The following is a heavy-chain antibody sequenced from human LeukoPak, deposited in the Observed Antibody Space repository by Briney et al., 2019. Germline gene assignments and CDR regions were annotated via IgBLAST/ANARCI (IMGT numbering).Heavy chain of an antibody. Sequence: SETLSLTCTVSGGSISSYYWSWIRQPPGKGLGWIGYIYYSGSTNYNPSLKSRVTISVDTSKNQFSLKLSSVTAADTAVYYCARDSGVVVPAASPAYYYYGMDVWGQGTTVTVSS. CDR2: IYYSGST. CDR1: GGSISSYY. D-gene: IGHD2-2*01. CDR3: ARDSGVVVPAASPAYYYYGMDV. V-gene: IGHV4-59*01. J-gene: IGHJ6*02.